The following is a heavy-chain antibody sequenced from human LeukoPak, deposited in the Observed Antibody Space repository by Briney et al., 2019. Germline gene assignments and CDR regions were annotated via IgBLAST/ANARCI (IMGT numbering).Heavy chain of an antibody. D-gene: IGHD3-3*01. V-gene: IGHV4-59*11. CDR1: GGSISSHY. Sequence: SETLSLTCTVSGGSISSHYWSWIRQPPGNGLEWIGYIYYSGSTNYNPSLKSRVTISVDTSKNQFSLKLSSVTAADTAVYYCARGGTYYDFWSGEPDFDYWGQGTLVTVSS. CDR2: IYYSGST. CDR3: ARGGTYYDFWSGEPDFDY. J-gene: IGHJ4*02.